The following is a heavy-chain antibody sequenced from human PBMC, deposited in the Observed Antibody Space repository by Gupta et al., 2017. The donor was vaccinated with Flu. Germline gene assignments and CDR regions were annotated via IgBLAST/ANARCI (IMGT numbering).Heavy chain of an antibody. CDR2: NKNQACDATT. CDR1: GFTFGDYP. CDR3: ARAPFYYATSGYYFDS. D-gene: IGHD3-22*01. V-gene: IGHV3-49*03. Sequence: DVLLVSSGGGLLLPGPSLRPTCTTSGFTFGDYPVTWFRKAPGEGLKWVGVNKNQACDATTDYAASVKGRFTISRDDSKSIADLQMNSLKTEDTAMYYCARAPFYYATSGYYFDSWGLGTLVTVSS. J-gene: IGHJ4*02.